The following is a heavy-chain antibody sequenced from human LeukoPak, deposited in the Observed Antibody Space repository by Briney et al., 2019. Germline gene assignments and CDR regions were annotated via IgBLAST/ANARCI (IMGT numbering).Heavy chain of an antibody. CDR1: GYTFTSYY. CDR3: ARLISSDYGDVGAFDI. V-gene: IGHV1-46*01. CDR2: INPSGGST. J-gene: IGHJ3*02. Sequence: GASVTVSCKASGYTFTSYYMHWVRQAPRQGLEWMGIINPSGGSTSYAQKFQGRVTMTRDMSTSTVYMELSSLRSEDTAVYYCARLISSDYGDVGAFDIWGQGTMVTVSS. D-gene: IGHD4-17*01.